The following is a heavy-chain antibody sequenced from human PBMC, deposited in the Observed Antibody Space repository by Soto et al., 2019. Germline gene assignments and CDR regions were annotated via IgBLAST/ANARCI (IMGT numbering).Heavy chain of an antibody. CDR1: GFRFGGYA. D-gene: IGHD5-12*01. J-gene: IGHJ4*02. CDR2: ISGSGATT. CDR3: AKGSRGYTGYVFDY. V-gene: IGHV3-23*01. Sequence: GGALILSCATSGFRFGGYAMSWVRQAPGKGLDWVSSISGSGATTYYTNSVKGRFTISRDNSKNTVYLQMNSLRAEDTAVYYCAKGSRGYTGYVFDYWGQGALVTVSS.